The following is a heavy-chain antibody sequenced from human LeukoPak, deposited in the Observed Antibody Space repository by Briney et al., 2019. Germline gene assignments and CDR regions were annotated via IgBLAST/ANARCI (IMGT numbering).Heavy chain of an antibody. V-gene: IGHV1-2*02. CDR1: GYTFTGYY. J-gene: IGHJ4*02. D-gene: IGHD2-15*01. Sequence: ASVKVSRKASGYTFTGYYMHWVRQAPGQGLEWMGWINPNSGGTNYAQKFQGRVTMTRDTSISTAYMELSRLRSDDTAVYYCAREDYLGYCSGGSCPKAYWGQGTLVTVSS. CDR2: INPNSGGT. CDR3: AREDYLGYCSGGSCPKAY.